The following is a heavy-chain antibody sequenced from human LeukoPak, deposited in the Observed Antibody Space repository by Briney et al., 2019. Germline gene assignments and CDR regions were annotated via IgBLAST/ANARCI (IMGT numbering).Heavy chain of an antibody. CDR2: IYYSGST. J-gene: IGHJ5*02. CDR3: ASSGYNYALGLTHNWFDP. CDR1: GLTFSSHW. V-gene: IGHV4-39*01. D-gene: IGHD5-18*01. Sequence: PGGSLRLSCAASGLTFSSHWMHWVRQPPGKGLEWIGSIYYSGSTYYSTSLKSRVTISVDTSKNQFSLKLSSVTAADTAVYYCASSGYNYALGLTHNWFDPWGQGTLVTVSS.